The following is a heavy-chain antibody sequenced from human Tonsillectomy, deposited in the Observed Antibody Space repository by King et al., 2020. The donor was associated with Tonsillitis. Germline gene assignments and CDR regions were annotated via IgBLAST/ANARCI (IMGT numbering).Heavy chain of an antibody. D-gene: IGHD5-24*01. CDR1: GYTFTGYY. V-gene: IGHV1-2*02. CDR3: ARASVEMATIGIFDY. Sequence: VQLVESGAEVKKPGASVKVSCKASGYTFTGYYMHWVQQAPGRGLEWMGWINPNSGDTNYAQKFKGRVTMTRDTSISTAYMELSRLRSDDTAVYYCARASVEMATIGIFDYWGQGTLVTVSS. CDR2: INPNSGDT. J-gene: IGHJ4*02.